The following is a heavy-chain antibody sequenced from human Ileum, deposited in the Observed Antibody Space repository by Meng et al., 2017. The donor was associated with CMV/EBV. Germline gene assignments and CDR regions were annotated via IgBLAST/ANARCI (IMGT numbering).Heavy chain of an antibody. CDR2: LWHDETNK. J-gene: IGHJ4*02. V-gene: IGHV3-33*08. CDR3: ARDHFPWPAISGPNY. D-gene: IGHD3-3*02. Sequence: GGSLRLSCAASEFTFSSYWMTWVRQAPGKGLDWVALLWHDETNKYYEESVKGRFTISRDDSKNTLFLQMNSLRVDDTAVYYCARDHFPWPAISGPNYWGQGTPVTVSS. CDR1: EFTFSSYW.